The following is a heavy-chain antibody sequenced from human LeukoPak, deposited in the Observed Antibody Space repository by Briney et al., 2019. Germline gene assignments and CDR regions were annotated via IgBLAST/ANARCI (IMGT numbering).Heavy chain of an antibody. CDR3: ARTYCSGGSCHFDY. CDR1: GGSIRSYY. J-gene: IGHJ4*02. V-gene: IGHV4-59*08. Sequence: PSETLSLTRTVSGGSIRSYYWSWIRQPPGKGLEWVGYIFYSGATDSNPSLKSRVTISVDTSKNQFSLKLSSVTAADTAVYYCARTYCSGGSCHFDYWGQGTLVTVSS. D-gene: IGHD2-15*01. CDR2: IFYSGAT.